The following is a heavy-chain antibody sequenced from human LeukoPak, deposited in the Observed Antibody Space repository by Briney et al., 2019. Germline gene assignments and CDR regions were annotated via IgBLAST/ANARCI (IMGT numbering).Heavy chain of an antibody. D-gene: IGHD6-13*01. CDR1: GFAFSSYW. J-gene: IGHJ2*01. CDR3: TRVTTGYSSSWDRRTYWYFDL. V-gene: IGHV3-7*04. CDR2: IKQDGSEK. Sequence: GGSLRLSCTASGFAFSSYWMSWVRQAPGRGLEWVANIKQDGSEKHYVDSVKGRFTISRDNAKNSLYLQMNSLRAEDTAVYYCTRVTTGYSSSWDRRTYWYFDLWGRGTLVTVSS.